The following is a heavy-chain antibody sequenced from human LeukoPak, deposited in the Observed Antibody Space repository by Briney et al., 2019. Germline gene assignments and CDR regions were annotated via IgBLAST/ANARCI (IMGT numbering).Heavy chain of an antibody. Sequence: PGGSLRLSCSASGFTFTGYAMNWVRQAPGKGLEWVSGIRGSGGSTYYADSVKGRFTISRDISKNTLYLQMDTLRADDTAIYYCAASRRDGYNSYFDYWGQGTLVTVSS. CDR2: IRGSGGST. CDR3: AASRRDGYNSYFDY. J-gene: IGHJ4*02. CDR1: GFTFTGYA. D-gene: IGHD5-24*01. V-gene: IGHV3-23*01.